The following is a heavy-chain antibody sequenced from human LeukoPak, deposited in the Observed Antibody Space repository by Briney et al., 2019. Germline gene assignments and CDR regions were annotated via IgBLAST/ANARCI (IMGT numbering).Heavy chain of an antibody. CDR3: AKGRGYYYDSSGYCCFDY. V-gene: IGHV3-23*01. CDR1: GLTFSSYA. J-gene: IGHJ4*02. CDR2: ISGSAGST. Sequence: GGSLRLSFAAPGLTFSSYAMTWVRQAPGKGQGCGSSISGSAGSTYYPASVKGRFTISRDTSKNTLYLQMNSLRAEDTAVYYCAKGRGYYYDSSGYCCFDYWGQGTLVTVSS. D-gene: IGHD3-22*01.